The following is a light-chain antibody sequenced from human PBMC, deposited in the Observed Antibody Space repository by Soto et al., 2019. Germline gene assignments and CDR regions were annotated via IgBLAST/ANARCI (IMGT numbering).Light chain of an antibody. V-gene: IGKV1-16*01. CDR2: AAS. CDR3: QQHNGYPST. CDR1: QGISNN. Sequence: IIMTQSPSSLSVSVGDRVTLPCRASQGISNNLAWCQQKPGKAPKSLIYAASSLQSGVPSRFSGSGSGTEFTLTISSLQPDDFAAYYCQQHNGYPSTFGRGTKVDI. J-gene: IGKJ4*01.